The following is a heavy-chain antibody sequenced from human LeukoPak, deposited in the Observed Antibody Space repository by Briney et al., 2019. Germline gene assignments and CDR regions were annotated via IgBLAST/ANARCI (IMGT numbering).Heavy chain of an antibody. V-gene: IGHV4-34*01. CDR1: GGSISSYY. CDR3: ARGQVVGATISFDY. CDR2: INHSGST. Sequence: SETLSLTCTVSGGSISSYYWSWIRQPPGKGLEWIGEINHSGSTNYNPSLKSRVTISVDTSKNQFSLKLSSVTAADTAVYYCARGQVVGATISFDYWGQGTLVTVSS. D-gene: IGHD1-26*01. J-gene: IGHJ4*02.